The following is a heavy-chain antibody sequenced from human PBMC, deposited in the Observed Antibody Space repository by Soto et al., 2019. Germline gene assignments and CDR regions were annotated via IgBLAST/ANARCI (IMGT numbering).Heavy chain of an antibody. CDR3: AREDSIIIPAVSDF. V-gene: IGHV3-21*01. Sequence: PGGAPIASRTVSVSSFNKYGSKWFRQAPVKGLEWVSSISKSDYTYYSDSVKGRFAISRDNAKSSVSLQMNTLRVEDTAVYYCAREDSIIIPAVSDFWGQGTLVTVSS. CDR2: ISKSDYT. CDR1: VSSFNKYG. D-gene: IGHD2-2*01. J-gene: IGHJ4*02.